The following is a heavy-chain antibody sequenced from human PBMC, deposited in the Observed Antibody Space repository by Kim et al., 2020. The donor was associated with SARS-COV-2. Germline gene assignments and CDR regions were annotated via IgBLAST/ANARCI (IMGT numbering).Heavy chain of an antibody. CDR1: GGTFSSYA. CDR2: IIPILGIA. V-gene: IGHV1-69*04. D-gene: IGHD3-22*01. Sequence: SVKVSCKASGGTFSSYAISWVRQAPGQGLEWMGRIIPILGIANYAQKFQGRVTITADKSTSTAYMELSSLRSEDTAVYYCARRLDYYDSSGPDAFDIWGQGTMVTVSS. J-gene: IGHJ3*02. CDR3: ARRLDYYDSSGPDAFDI.